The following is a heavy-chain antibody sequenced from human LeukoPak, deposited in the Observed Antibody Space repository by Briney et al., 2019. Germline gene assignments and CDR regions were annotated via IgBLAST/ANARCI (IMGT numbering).Heavy chain of an antibody. Sequence: GGSLRLSCAASGFTFSSYWMSWVRQAPGKGLEWVANIKQDGSEKYYVDSVKGRFTISRDNDENSLYLQMNSLRAEDTAVYYCANSRTGYGLLDVWGKGTTVTVSS. CDR1: GFTFSSYW. CDR2: IKQDGSEK. V-gene: IGHV3-7*01. D-gene: IGHD5-18*01. J-gene: IGHJ6*04. CDR3: ANSRTGYGLLDV.